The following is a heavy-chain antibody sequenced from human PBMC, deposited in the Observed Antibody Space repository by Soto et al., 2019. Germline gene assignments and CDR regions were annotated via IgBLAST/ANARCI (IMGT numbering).Heavy chain of an antibody. J-gene: IGHJ5*02. V-gene: IGHV3-43D*04. Sequence: GGSLRLSCAASGFTFDDYAMHWVRQAPGKGLEWVSLISWDGGSTYYADSVKGRFTISRDNSKNTLYLQMNTLRAEDTAVYYCARADFRSGSSSWFDPWGQGTLVTVSS. CDR1: GFTFDDYA. CDR2: ISWDGGST. CDR3: ARADFRSGSSSWFDP. D-gene: IGHD3-10*01.